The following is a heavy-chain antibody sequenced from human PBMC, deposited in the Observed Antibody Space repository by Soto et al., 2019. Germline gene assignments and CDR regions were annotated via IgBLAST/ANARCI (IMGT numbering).Heavy chain of an antibody. Sequence: PGGSLRLSCAASGFTFSSYGMHWVRQAPGKGLEWVAVIWYDGSSTYYADSVKGRFTISRDNSKNTLYLQMNSLRAEDTAVYYCAKDPDSSSWYPDAFDIWGQGTMVTVSS. D-gene: IGHD6-13*01. J-gene: IGHJ3*02. CDR3: AKDPDSSSWYPDAFDI. CDR2: IWYDGSST. CDR1: GFTFSSYG. V-gene: IGHV3-33*06.